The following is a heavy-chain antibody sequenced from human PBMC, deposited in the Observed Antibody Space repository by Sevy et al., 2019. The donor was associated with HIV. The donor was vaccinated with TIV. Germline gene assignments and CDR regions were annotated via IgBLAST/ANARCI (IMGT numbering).Heavy chain of an antibody. D-gene: IGHD3-10*01. Sequence: GGSLRLSCAASGFTFSSYAMSWVRQAPGKGLEWVSAISGSGGSTYYADSVKGRFTISRDNSKNTLYLQMNTLRAEDTAVYYCAKRAMVRGVFRGAEDSWGQGTLVTVSS. CDR1: GFTFSSYA. J-gene: IGHJ5*02. CDR3: AKRAMVRGVFRGAEDS. CDR2: ISGSGGST. V-gene: IGHV3-23*01.